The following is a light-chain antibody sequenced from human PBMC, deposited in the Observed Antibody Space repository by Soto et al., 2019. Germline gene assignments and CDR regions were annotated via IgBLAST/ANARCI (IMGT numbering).Light chain of an antibody. CDR3: QQSYNTGVFT. J-gene: IGKJ3*01. V-gene: IGKV1-39*01. CDR1: QSISRY. CDR2: AAS. Sequence: DIQMTQSPSSLPASVGDRVTITCRASQSISRYLNWYQQKPGKAPKLLIYAASSLQSGVPSRFSGSGSGTDFTPTNSRPQPEDFATYYRQQSYNTGVFTFRPGAKVDIK.